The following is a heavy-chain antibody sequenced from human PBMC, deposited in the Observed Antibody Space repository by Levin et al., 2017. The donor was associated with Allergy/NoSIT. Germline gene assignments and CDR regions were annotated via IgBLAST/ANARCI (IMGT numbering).Heavy chain of an antibody. J-gene: IGHJ6*02. D-gene: IGHD3-3*01. CDR3: ARTTDFWNNYRGMDV. V-gene: IGHV1-18*01. CDR1: GYAFTTTY. Sequence: ASVKVSCKASGYAFTTTYISWVRQAPGQGLEFMGWISAYNGKTNYAQTVQGRVTLTTDTSASTAYMELRSLRSDDTAVYYCARTTDFWNNYRGMDVWGQGTTVPVSS. CDR2: ISAYNGKT.